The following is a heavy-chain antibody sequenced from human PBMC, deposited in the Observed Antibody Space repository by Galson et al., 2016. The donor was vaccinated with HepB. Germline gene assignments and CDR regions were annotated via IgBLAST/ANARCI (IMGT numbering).Heavy chain of an antibody. CDR1: GFSLSDFD. CDR3: AREETVTPTRYIDAFDI. CDR2: IWRDGSTR. V-gene: IGHV3-33*01. Sequence: SLRLSCAASGFSLSDFDMHWVRQAPGEGLDWVAVIWRDGSTRYYADSVKGRFTVSRDSSNDTLYLHTNSLRGEDTAMYYCAREETVTPTRYIDAFDIWGQGTMVTVSS. J-gene: IGHJ3*02. D-gene: IGHD4-11*01.